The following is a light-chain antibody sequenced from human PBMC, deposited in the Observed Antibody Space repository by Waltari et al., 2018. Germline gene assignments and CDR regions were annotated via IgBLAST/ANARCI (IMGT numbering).Light chain of an antibody. CDR3: QQYYTSPYT. CDR2: WAS. CDR1: QTVLYSANNKNY. J-gene: IGKJ2*01. V-gene: IGKV4-1*01. Sequence: DIVMTQSPDSLAVSLGEGATINCKSSQTVLYSANNKNYLAWYQQKPGQPPKLVIYWASTRESGVPDRFSASGSGTDFNFTISSLQAEDVAVYYCQQYYTSPYTFAQGTKLEI.